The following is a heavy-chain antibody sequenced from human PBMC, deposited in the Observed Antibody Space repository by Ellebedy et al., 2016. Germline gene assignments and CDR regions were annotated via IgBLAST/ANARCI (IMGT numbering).Heavy chain of an antibody. D-gene: IGHD4-17*01. Sequence: GESLKISXAASGFTFSSYAMSWVRQAPGKGLEWVSTISGSGGSTYYADSVKGRFTISRDNSKNTLYLQMNSLRAEDTAVYYCARNKYGDYSKLNYWGQGTLVTVSS. V-gene: IGHV3-23*01. CDR3: ARNKYGDYSKLNY. CDR2: ISGSGGST. CDR1: GFTFSSYA. J-gene: IGHJ4*02.